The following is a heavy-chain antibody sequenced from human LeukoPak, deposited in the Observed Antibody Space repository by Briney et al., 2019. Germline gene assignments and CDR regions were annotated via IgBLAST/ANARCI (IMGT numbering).Heavy chain of an antibody. V-gene: IGHV3-13*01. J-gene: IGHJ6*02. CDR3: ARDRAQYCSGGSCYYGMDV. CDR2: IGTAGDT. D-gene: IGHD2-15*01. CDR1: GFTFSSYD. Sequence: GGSLRLSCAASGFTFSSYDMHWVRQATGKGLEWVSAIGTAGDTYYPGSVKGRFTISRENAKNSLYLQMNSLRAGDTAVYYCARDRAQYCSGGSCYYGMDVWGQGTTVTVSS.